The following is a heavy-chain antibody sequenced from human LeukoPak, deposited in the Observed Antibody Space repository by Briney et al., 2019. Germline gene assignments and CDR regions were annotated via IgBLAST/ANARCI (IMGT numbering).Heavy chain of an antibody. J-gene: IGHJ4*02. Sequence: GEFLKISCKGSGYNFITYWIGWVRQMPGKGLEWMGIIYPADSDTRYSPSFQGQVTISADKSISTAYLQWSSLKASDTAMYYCARQTEFSSSSLDHWGQGTLVTVSS. D-gene: IGHD6-6*01. CDR2: IYPADSDT. CDR1: GYNFITYW. V-gene: IGHV5-51*01. CDR3: ARQTEFSSSSLDH.